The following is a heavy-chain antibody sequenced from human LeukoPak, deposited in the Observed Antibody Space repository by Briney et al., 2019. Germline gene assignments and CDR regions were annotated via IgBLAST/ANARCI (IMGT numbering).Heavy chain of an antibody. D-gene: IGHD3-10*01. CDR1: GGSFSGYY. J-gene: IGHJ6*02. Sequence: PSETLSLTCPVYGGSFSGYYWSWLRQPPGKGLEWIGEINHSGSTNYNPSLKSRVTISVDTSKNQFSLKLSSVTAADTAVYYCARARPPGSRYYYYGMDVWGQGTTVTVSS. V-gene: IGHV4-34*01. CDR3: ARARPPGSRYYYYGMDV. CDR2: INHSGST.